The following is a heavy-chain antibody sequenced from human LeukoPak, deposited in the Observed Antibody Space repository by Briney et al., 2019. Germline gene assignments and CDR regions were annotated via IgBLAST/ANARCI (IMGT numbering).Heavy chain of an antibody. CDR3: ARVVSSTSCYADY. J-gene: IGHJ4*02. CDR2: IKQDGSEK. V-gene: IGHV3-7*01. CDR1: GFTFSSYL. D-gene: IGHD2-2*01. Sequence: GGSLRLSCAASGFTFSSYLMIWVRQAPGKAREGVANIKQDGSEKYYVDSVKGRFTISRDNAKNSLYLQMNSLRAEDTAVYYCARVVSSTSCYADYWGQGTLVTVSS.